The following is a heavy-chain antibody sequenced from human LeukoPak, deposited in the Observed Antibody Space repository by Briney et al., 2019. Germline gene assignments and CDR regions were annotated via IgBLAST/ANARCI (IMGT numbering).Heavy chain of an antibody. Sequence: PSETLSLTCAVYGGSFSGYYWSWIRQPPGKGLEWIGEINHSGSTNYNPSLKSRVTISVDTSKNQFSLKLSSVTAADTAVYYCARVGIAARPYYYGMDVWGQGTTVTVSS. V-gene: IGHV4-34*01. CDR2: INHSGST. CDR3: ARVGIAARPYYYGMDV. D-gene: IGHD6-6*01. J-gene: IGHJ6*02. CDR1: GGSFSGYY.